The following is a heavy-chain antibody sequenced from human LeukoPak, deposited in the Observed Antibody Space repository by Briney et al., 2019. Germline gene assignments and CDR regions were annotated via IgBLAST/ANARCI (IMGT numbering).Heavy chain of an antibody. V-gene: IGHV3-53*01. CDR2: IYNGGST. CDR1: GFTVSNNY. Sequence: GGSLRLSCAASGFTVSNNYMSWIRQAPGKGLEWVSVIYNGGSTYYADSVKGRFTTSRDNSKNTLYLEMNSLRVEDTAVYYWARDYGGFYWGQGTLVTVSS. CDR3: ARDYGGFY. D-gene: IGHD4/OR15-4a*01. J-gene: IGHJ4*02.